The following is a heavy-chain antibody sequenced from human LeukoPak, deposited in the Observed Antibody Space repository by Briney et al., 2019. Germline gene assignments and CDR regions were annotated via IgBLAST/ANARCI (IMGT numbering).Heavy chain of an antibody. D-gene: IGHD4-17*01. CDR1: GFSLSTYV. CDR2: INTSGGRT. Sequence: PGGSLRLSCAASGFSLSTYVMTWVRQVPGKGLEWVSSINTSGGRTHYADSVKGRFTISRDNSKNTLYLQMSGLRVEDTAVYYCAKQAFGDYLYYFDHWGQGTLVTVSS. CDR3: AKQAFGDYLYYFDH. J-gene: IGHJ4*02. V-gene: IGHV3-23*01.